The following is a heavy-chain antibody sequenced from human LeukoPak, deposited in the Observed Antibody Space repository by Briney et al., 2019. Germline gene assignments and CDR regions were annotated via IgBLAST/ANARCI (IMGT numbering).Heavy chain of an antibody. D-gene: IGHD3-10*01. V-gene: IGHV3-15*01. CDR3: TTVGDYYYGMDV. CDR2: IKSKTDGGTT. J-gene: IGHJ6*02. CDR1: GFTFSNAW. Sequence: GGSLRLSCAASGFTFSNAWMSWVRQAPGKGLEWVGRIKSKTDGGTTGYAAPVKGRFTISRDDSKNTLYLQMNRLKTEDTAVYYCTTVGDYYYGMDVWGQGTTVTVSS.